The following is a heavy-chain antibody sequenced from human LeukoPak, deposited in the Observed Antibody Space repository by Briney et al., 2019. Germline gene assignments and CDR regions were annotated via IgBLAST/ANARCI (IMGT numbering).Heavy chain of an antibody. CDR2: ISYSGRA. D-gene: IGHD1-26*01. J-gene: IGHJ5*02. CDR3: ARVSAGGGSEWVDN. V-gene: IGHV4-59*01. CDR1: GDSITDYY. Sequence: PSEALSLTCTVSGDSITDYYWSWIRQPPGKGLEWIGDISYSGRATYNPSVKSRVTISLATSRTQFSLSLTSVTAAHTAVYYCARVSAGGGSEWVDNWGQGTLVTVSS.